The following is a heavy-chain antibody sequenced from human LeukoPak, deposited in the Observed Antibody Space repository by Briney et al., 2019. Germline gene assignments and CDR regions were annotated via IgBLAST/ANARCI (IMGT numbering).Heavy chain of an antibody. Sequence: ASETLSLTCTVSGGSISSYYWSWIRQPPGKGLEWIGYIYYSGSTNYNPSLKSRVTISVDTSKNQFSLKLSSVTAADTAVYYCARGGNSYDFWSGYYRWNGYYYMDVWGKGTTVTVSS. V-gene: IGHV4-59*08. CDR2: IYYSGST. J-gene: IGHJ6*03. CDR3: ARGGNSYDFWSGYYRWNGYYYMDV. D-gene: IGHD3-3*01. CDR1: GGSISSYY.